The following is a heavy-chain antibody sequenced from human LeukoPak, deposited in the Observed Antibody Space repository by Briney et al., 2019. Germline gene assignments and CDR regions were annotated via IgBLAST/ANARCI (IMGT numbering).Heavy chain of an antibody. Sequence: PGGSLRLSCAASGFTFSSYAMSWVRQAPGKGLEWVSTISAGGGGTYYADSVEGRFTISRDNSKNTLYLQMNSLRAEDTAVYYCAKDFEAVASAVLYSDYWGQGILVTVSS. CDR2: ISAGGGGT. V-gene: IGHV3-23*01. D-gene: IGHD6-13*01. CDR1: GFTFSSYA. CDR3: AKDFEAVASAVLYSDY. J-gene: IGHJ4*02.